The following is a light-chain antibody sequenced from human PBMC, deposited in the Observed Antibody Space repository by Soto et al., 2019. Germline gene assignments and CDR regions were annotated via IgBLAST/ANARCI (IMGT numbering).Light chain of an antibody. CDR1: SSDVGGYNY. CDR3: SSCTSSSTLEV. Sequence: QSALTQPASVSGSPGQSITISCTGTSSDVGGYNYVSWYQQHPGKAPKLMIYDVSNRPSGVSKRFSGSKSGNTASLTISGLQAEDEADYYCSSCTSSSTLEVFGTGTKVTVL. V-gene: IGLV2-14*01. CDR2: DVS. J-gene: IGLJ1*01.